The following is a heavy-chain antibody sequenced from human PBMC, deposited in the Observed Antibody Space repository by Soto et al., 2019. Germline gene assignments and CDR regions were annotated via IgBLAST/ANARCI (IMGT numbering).Heavy chain of an antibody. Sequence: SETLSLTCTVSGGSVSSDNYYWSWIRQPPGKGLEWIGSIYYSGSTYYNPSLKSRVTISVDTSKNQFSLKLSSVTAADTAVYYCARADENYDILTGYPYYGMDVWGQGTTVTVSS. D-gene: IGHD3-9*01. V-gene: IGHV4-39*01. CDR1: GGSVSSDNYY. CDR3: ARADENYDILTGYPYYGMDV. J-gene: IGHJ6*02. CDR2: IYYSGST.